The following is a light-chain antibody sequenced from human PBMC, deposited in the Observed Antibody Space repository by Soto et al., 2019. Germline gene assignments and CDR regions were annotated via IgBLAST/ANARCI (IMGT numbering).Light chain of an antibody. J-gene: IGKJ1*01. Sequence: GDRVTITCRASQGISDNLAWFQQKPGKVPKLLIYAASTLQSGVPSRFSGSGSGTDFTLTISSLQPEDVATYYCQKYNGAPWTFGQGTKVEIK. CDR2: AAS. CDR1: QGISDN. CDR3: QKYNGAPWT. V-gene: IGKV1-27*01.